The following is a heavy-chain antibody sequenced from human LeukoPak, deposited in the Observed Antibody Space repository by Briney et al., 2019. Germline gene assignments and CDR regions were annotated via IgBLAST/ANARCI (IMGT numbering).Heavy chain of an antibody. CDR1: GGSISSGSYY. J-gene: IGHJ4*02. CDR2: IYTSGST. D-gene: IGHD1-1*01. Sequence: PSETLSPTCTVSGGSISSGSYYWSWIRQPAGKGLEWIGRIYTSGSTNYNPSLKSRVTISVDTSKNQFSLKLSSVTAADTAVYYCARAPRWMFDYWGQGTLVTVSS. V-gene: IGHV4-61*02. CDR3: ARAPRWMFDY.